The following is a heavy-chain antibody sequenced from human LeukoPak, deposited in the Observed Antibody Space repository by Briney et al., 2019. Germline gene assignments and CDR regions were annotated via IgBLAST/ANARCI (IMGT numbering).Heavy chain of an antibody. CDR2: ISSSGSTI. Sequence: GGSLRLSCAASGFTFSDYYMSWIRQAPGKGLEWVSYISSSGSTIYYADSVKGRFTISRDNAKNSLYLQMNSLRAEDTAVYYCARVPPPIVVVVAATPDDYWGQGTLVTVSS. J-gene: IGHJ4*02. V-gene: IGHV3-11*01. D-gene: IGHD2-15*01. CDR3: ARVPPPIVVVVAATPDDY. CDR1: GFTFSDYY.